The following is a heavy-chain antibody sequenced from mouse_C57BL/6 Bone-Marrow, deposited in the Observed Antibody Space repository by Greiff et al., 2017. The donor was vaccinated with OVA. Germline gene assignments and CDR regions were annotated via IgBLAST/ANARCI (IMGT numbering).Heavy chain of an antibody. D-gene: IGHD1-1*01. J-gene: IGHJ2*01. CDR2: IYPGSGST. CDR1: GYTFTSYW. Sequence: QVQLKQPGAELVKPGASVKMSCKASGYTFTSYWITWVKQRPGQGLEWIGDIYPGSGSTNYNEKFKSKDTLTVDTSSSTAYMQLSSLTSEDSAVYYGASEVVAHFDYWGQGTTLTVSS. V-gene: IGHV1-55*01. CDR3: ASEVVAHFDY.